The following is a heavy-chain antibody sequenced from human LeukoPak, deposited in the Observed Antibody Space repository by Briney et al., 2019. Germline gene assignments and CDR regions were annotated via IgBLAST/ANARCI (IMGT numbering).Heavy chain of an antibody. V-gene: IGHV4-34*01. J-gene: IGHJ5*02. CDR2: INHSGST. CDR3: ARVHTYYDILTRFDP. D-gene: IGHD3-9*01. CDR1: GGSFSGYY. Sequence: PSGTLSLTCAVYGGSFSGYYWSWVRQPPGKGLEWMGEINHSGSTNYNPSLKSRVTISVDTSKNQFSLKLSSVTAADTAVYYCARVHTYYDILTRFDPWGQGTLVTVSS.